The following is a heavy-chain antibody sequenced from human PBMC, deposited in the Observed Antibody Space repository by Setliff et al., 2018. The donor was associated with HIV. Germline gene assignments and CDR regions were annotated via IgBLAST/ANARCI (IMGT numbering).Heavy chain of an antibody. J-gene: IGHJ4*02. D-gene: IGHD2-2*01. CDR2: INHSGST. CDR1: GGSIISSHW. Sequence: SETLSLTCTVSGGSIISSHWWSWVRQPPGKGLEWIGEINHSGSTNYNPSLKSRVTILGDTSKNQFSLKLSSVTAADTAVYYCARRAYCSSTTCFDNWGQGTLVTVSS. V-gene: IGHV4-4*02. CDR3: ARRAYCSSTTCFDN.